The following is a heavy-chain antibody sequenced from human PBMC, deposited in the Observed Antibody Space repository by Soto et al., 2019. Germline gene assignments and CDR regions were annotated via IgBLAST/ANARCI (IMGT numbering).Heavy chain of an antibody. V-gene: IGHV4-34*01. J-gene: IGHJ3*02. Sequence: QVQLQQWGAGLLKPSETLSLTCAVYGGSFSGYYWSWIRQPPGKGLEWIGEINHSGSTNYNPSLKGRVTISVDTSKNQFSLKLSSVTAADTAVYYCATHSPGLVTYYDFWSGYYPPDAFDIWGQGTMVTVSS. CDR1: GGSFSGYY. D-gene: IGHD3-3*01. CDR2: INHSGST. CDR3: ATHSPGLVTYYDFWSGYYPPDAFDI.